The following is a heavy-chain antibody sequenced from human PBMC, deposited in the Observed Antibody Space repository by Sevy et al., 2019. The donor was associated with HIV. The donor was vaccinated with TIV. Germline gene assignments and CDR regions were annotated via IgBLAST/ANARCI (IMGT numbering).Heavy chain of an antibody. CDR1: GFRFSDYG. CDR2: IRFDGSMK. CDR3: AKDHCDYRTGYYGYYGMDV. V-gene: IGHV3-30*02. J-gene: IGHJ6*02. D-gene: IGHD3-3*01. Sequence: GGSLRLSCAASGFRFSDYGMHWVRQAPGKGLEWVSLIRFDGSMKYIADSVKGRFTISRDKVKDTLYLQMNSLRPEDTAVYYCAKDHCDYRTGYYGYYGMDVWGQGTTVTVSS.